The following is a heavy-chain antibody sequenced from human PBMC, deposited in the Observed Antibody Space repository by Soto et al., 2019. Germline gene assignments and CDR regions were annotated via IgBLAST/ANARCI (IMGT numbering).Heavy chain of an antibody. J-gene: IGHJ4*02. V-gene: IGHV3-30*18. Sequence: GGSLRLSCAASGFTFSSYGMHWVRQAPGKGLEWVAVISYDGSNKYYADSVKGRFTISRDNSKNTLYLQMNSLRAEDTAVYYCAKYFHYYDSSGQPNDYWGQGTLVPVSS. CDR3: AKYFHYYDSSGQPNDY. CDR2: ISYDGSNK. D-gene: IGHD3-22*01. CDR1: GFTFSSYG.